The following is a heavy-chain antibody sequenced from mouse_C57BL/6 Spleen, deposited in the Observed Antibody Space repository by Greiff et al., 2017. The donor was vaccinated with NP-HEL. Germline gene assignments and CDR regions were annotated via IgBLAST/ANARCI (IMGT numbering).Heavy chain of an antibody. CDR3: ARSGDGYYVGDFDG. CDR2: INPNNGGT. CDR1: GYTFTDYN. V-gene: IGHV1-18*01. J-gene: IGHJ1*03. Sequence: EVQLQQSGPELVKPGASVKIPCKASGYTFTDYNMDWVKQSHGKSLEWIGDINPNNGGTIYNQKFKGKATLTVDKSSSTAYMERRSLTSEDTAVYYCARSGDGYYVGDFDGGGTGTTVTVAS. D-gene: IGHD2-3*01.